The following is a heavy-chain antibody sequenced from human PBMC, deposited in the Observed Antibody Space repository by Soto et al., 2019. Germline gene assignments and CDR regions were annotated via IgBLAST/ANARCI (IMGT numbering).Heavy chain of an antibody. CDR3: AREGGEGDYPYYYYYGMDV. CDR1: GFTFSSYS. D-gene: IGHD4-17*01. J-gene: IGHJ6*02. V-gene: IGHV3-21*01. Sequence: GGSLRLSCAASGFTFSSYSMNWVRQAPGKGLEWVSSISSSSSYIYYADSVKGRFTISRDNAKNSLYLQMNSLRAEDTAVYYCAREGGEGDYPYYYYYGMDVWGQGTKVTVSS. CDR2: ISSSSSYI.